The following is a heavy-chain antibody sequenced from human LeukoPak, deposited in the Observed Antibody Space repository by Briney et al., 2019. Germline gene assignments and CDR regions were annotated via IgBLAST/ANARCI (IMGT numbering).Heavy chain of an antibody. J-gene: IGHJ4*02. CDR2: ISYDGSNK. V-gene: IGHV3-30*18. D-gene: IGHD3-10*01. CDR1: GFTFSSYG. CDR3: AKDVYGSGSYLDY. Sequence: GRSLRLSCAASGFTFSSYGMHWVRQAPGKGLEWVAVISYDGSNKYYADSVKGRFTISRDNSKNTLYLQMNSLRAEDTAVYYCAKDVYGSGSYLDYWGQGTLVTVSS.